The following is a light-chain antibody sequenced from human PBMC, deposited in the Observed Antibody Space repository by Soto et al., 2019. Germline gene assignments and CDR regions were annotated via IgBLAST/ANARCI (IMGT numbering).Light chain of an antibody. V-gene: IGKV1-39*01. CDR1: QSISRS. CDR3: QQSYSTVSIT. CDR2: AAS. J-gene: IGKJ5*01. Sequence: DIQMTQSPSSLSASVGDRVTITCRASQSISRSLNWYQQKPGKAPKVLIHAASSLQSGVPSRFSGSGSGTDFTLTISSLQPEDSATYFCQQSYSTVSITFGQGTRLEMK.